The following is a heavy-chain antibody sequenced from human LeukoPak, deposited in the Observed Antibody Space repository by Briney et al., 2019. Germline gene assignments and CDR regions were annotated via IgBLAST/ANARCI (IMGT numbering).Heavy chain of an antibody. J-gene: IGHJ4*02. V-gene: IGHV3-23*01. CDR2: ISGSGGST. D-gene: IGHD3-10*01. CDR1: GFTFSSYA. Sequence: GGTLRLSCTASGFTFSSYAMSWVRQAPGKGLEWVSAISGSGGSTYYADSVKGRFTISRDNSKNTLYLQMNSLRAEDTAVYFCARGGVDYYGSGTYYLMYYFDYWGQGALVTVSS. CDR3: ARGGVDYYGSGTYYLMYYFDY.